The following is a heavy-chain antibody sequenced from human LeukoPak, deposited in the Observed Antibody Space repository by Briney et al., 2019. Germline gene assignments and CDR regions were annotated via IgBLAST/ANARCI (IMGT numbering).Heavy chain of an antibody. J-gene: IGHJ4*02. Sequence: ASVTVSCKASDYTFTNYGISWVRQAPGQGLEWVGWISAYNDNTRYAQKFQDRVTMTTDTSTSTAYMELRSLRSDDTAVYYCARLVSYFGSGSYYSDYWGQGTLVTVAS. CDR1: DYTFTNYG. D-gene: IGHD3-10*01. V-gene: IGHV1-18*01. CDR3: ARLVSYFGSGSYYSDY. CDR2: ISAYNDNT.